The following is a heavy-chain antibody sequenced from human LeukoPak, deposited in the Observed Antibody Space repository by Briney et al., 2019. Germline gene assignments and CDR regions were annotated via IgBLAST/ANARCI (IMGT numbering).Heavy chain of an antibody. J-gene: IGHJ4*02. V-gene: IGHV3-21*01. CDR1: GFTFSSYS. D-gene: IGHD6-19*01. CDR3: ASDRQCLVRGENY. Sequence: GGSLRLSCAASGFTFSSYSMNWVRQAPGKGLEWVSSISSSSSYIYYADSVKGRFTTSRDNAKNSLYLQMNSLRAEDTAVYYCASDRQCLVRGENYWGQGTLVTVSS. CDR2: ISSSSSYI.